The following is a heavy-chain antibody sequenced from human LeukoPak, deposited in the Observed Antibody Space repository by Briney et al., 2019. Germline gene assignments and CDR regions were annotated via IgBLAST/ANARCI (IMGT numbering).Heavy chain of an antibody. CDR2: ISYDGSNK. D-gene: IGHD5-24*01. J-gene: IGHJ3*02. CDR1: GFTFSSYA. V-gene: IGHV3-30*14. CDR3: ARGRDGYIRGAFDI. Sequence: SGGSLRLSCAASGFTFSSYAMHWVRQAPGKGLEWVAVISYDGSNKYYADSVKGRFTISRDNSKNTLYLQMNSLRAEDTAGYYCARGRDGYIRGAFDIWGQGTMVTVSS.